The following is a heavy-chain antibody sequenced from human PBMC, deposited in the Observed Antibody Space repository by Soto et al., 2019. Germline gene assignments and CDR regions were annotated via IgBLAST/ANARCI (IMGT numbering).Heavy chain of an antibody. V-gene: IGHV3-33*01. CDR3: ASDRYYYDSSGSHSSWFDP. J-gene: IGHJ5*02. CDR2: IWYDGSNK. D-gene: IGHD3-22*01. CDR1: GFTFSSYG. Sequence: GGSLRLSCAASGFTFSSYGMHWVRQAPGKGLEWVAVIWYDGSNKYYADSVKGRFTISRDNSKNTLYLQMNSLRAEDTAVYYCASDRYYYDSSGSHSSWFDPWGQGTLVTVSS.